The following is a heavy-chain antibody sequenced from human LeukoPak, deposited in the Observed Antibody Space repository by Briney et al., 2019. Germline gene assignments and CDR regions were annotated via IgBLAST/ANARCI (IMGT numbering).Heavy chain of an antibody. CDR2: ISSSGSTI. CDR1: RFTFSSYE. D-gene: IGHD3-10*01. J-gene: IGHJ3*02. CDR3: ASDSEMVRTFDI. V-gene: IGHV3-48*03. Sequence: PGGSLRLSCAASRFTFSSYEMNWVRQAPGKGLEWVSYISSSGSTIYYADSVKGRFTISRDNAKNSLYLQMNSLRAEDTAVYYCASDSEMVRTFDIWGQGTMVTVSS.